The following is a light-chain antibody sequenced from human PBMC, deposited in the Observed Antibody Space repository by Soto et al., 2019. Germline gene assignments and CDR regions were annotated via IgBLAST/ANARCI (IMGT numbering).Light chain of an antibody. CDR2: LNSDGSH. J-gene: IGLJ2*01. CDR3: QTWGTGTHVV. CDR1: SGHSSYA. Sequence: QLVLTQSPSASASLGASVKLTWTLSSGHSSYAIAWHQQQPEKGPRYLMKLNSDGSHSKGDGIPDRFSGSSSGAERYLTISSLQSEDEADYYCQTWGTGTHVVFGGGTKLTVL. V-gene: IGLV4-69*01.